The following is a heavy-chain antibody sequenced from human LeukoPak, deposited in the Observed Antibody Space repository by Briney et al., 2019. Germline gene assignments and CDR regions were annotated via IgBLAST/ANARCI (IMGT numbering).Heavy chain of an antibody. J-gene: IGHJ6*02. CDR2: IGSSGSPT. CDR1: GFAFSSYN. D-gene: IGHD3-22*01. V-gene: IGHV3-48*02. CDR3: ARRPYSDTSGRLSDV. Sequence: PGGSLRLSCAASGFAFSSYNKNWVRQAPGKGLEWISYIGSSGSPTHYADSVGGRFTISRDNAKNSLYLQMNSLRDEDTAVYFCARRPYSDTSGRLSDVWGQGTTVTVSS.